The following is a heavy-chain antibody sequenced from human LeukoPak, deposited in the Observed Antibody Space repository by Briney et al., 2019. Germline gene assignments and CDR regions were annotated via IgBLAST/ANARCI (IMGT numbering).Heavy chain of an antibody. D-gene: IGHD1-26*01. CDR1: GFTFSSYG. CDR3: ARFHSGYSDY. CDR2: ISYDGSNK. J-gene: IGHJ4*02. V-gene: IGHV3-30*03. Sequence: GGSLRLSCAASGFTFSSYGMHWVRQAPGKGLEWVAVISYDGSNKYYADSVKGRFSISRDNSENMLFLQMNSLRRDDTAVYYCARFHSGYSDYWGQGNLVTVSS.